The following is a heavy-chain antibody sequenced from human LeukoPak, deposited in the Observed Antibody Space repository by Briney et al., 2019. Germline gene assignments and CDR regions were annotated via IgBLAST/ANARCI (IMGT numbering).Heavy chain of an antibody. CDR2: ISYDGSNK. CDR3: ARDYGGDYGAFDI. CDR1: GFTFNNYD. Sequence: GGSLRLSCAASGFTFNNYDMHWVRQAPGKGLEWVAVISYDGSNKYYADSVKGRFTISRDNSKNTLYLQMNSLRAEDTAVYYCARDYGGDYGAFDIWGQGTMVTVSS. D-gene: IGHD4-17*01. V-gene: IGHV3-30-3*01. J-gene: IGHJ3*02.